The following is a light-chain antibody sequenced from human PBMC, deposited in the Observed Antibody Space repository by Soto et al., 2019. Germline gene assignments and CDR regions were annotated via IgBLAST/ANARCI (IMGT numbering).Light chain of an antibody. Sequence: EIVMTQSPATLSVSPGGRATLSCRASQSISGTLAWYQQKPGQAPRLLIHGASTRAPGFPARVSCSGSGTDFNLTISSLQSEDFAVYYCQHYNDWPWTFGQGTKVEIK. J-gene: IGKJ1*01. CDR3: QHYNDWPWT. V-gene: IGKV3-15*01. CDR1: QSISGT. CDR2: GAS.